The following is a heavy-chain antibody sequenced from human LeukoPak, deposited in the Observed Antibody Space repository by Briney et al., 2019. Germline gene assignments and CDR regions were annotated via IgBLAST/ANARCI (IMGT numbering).Heavy chain of an antibody. CDR3: MTESSGFPTR. J-gene: IGHJ4*02. D-gene: IGHD3-22*01. CDR1: GGPFSSYF. V-gene: IGHV4-34*01. CDR2: INHSGST. Sequence: PSETLSLTCVVYGGPFSSYFWSWIRPPPGKGLEWIGEINHSGSTNYNPSLKSRVTISVDKSKNHFSLKLNSVTAADTAMYYCMTESSGFPTRWGQGTLVTVSS.